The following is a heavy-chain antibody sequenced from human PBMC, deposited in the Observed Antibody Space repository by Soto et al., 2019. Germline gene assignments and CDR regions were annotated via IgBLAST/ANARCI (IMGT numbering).Heavy chain of an antibody. CDR3: ARDLGGSHDX. CDR2: IKTDGSVT. J-gene: IGHJ4*02. V-gene: IGHV3-74*01. CDR1: GFTFSTYW. Sequence: GGSLRLSCAASGFTFSTYWMHWVRQAPGKGLVWVSRIKTDGSVTTYAYSVKGRFTISREKAKNTLYLQMNTLIAEDTAVYYCARDLGGSHDXWGRGTRVTASX. D-gene: IGHD3-16*01.